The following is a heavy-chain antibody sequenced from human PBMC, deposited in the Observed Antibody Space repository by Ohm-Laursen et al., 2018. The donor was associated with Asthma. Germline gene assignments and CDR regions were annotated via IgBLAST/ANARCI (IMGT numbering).Heavy chain of an antibody. Sequence: SLRLSCTASGFTFSNYAFHWVRQAPGKGLEWVALISFDGSDKNHGDSVKGRFTISRDNSKNTLYLQMNSLRAEDTAVYYCARDCYGSGSYLLDYWGQGTLVTVSS. D-gene: IGHD3-10*01. CDR3: ARDCYGSGSYLLDY. CDR2: ISFDGSDK. J-gene: IGHJ4*02. CDR1: GFTFSNYA. V-gene: IGHV3-30-3*01.